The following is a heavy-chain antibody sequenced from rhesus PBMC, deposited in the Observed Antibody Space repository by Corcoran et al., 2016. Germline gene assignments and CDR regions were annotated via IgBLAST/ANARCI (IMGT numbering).Heavy chain of an antibody. CDR2: ILYSGST. V-gene: IGHV4-122*02. Sequence: QVQLQESGPGLVMPSETLSLTCTVSGASISSNWWSWIRQAPGNGLEWLGYILYSGSTSYNQSLKSRVTSSRDTSKNQFSLKLSAVTAADTAVYYCASGPLSQLDYWGQGVLVTVSS. CDR3: ASGPLSQLDY. CDR1: GASISSNW. J-gene: IGHJ4*01.